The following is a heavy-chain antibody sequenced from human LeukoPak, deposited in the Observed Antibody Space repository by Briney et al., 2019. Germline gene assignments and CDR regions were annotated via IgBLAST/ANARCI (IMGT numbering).Heavy chain of an antibody. V-gene: IGHV1-69*05. D-gene: IGHD3-22*01. J-gene: IGHJ4*02. CDR1: GGTLSSYA. Sequence: SVKVSCKASGGTLSSYAISWVRQAPGQGLEWMGRIIPIFGTANYAQKFQGRVTITTDESTSTAYMELSSLRSEDTAVYYCAREAQIRSSGYSFDYWGQGTLVTVSS. CDR2: IIPIFGTA. CDR3: AREAQIRSSGYSFDY.